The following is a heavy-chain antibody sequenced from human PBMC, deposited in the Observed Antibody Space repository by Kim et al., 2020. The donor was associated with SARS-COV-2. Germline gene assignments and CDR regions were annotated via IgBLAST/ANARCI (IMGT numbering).Heavy chain of an antibody. J-gene: IGHJ4*02. CDR3: AKSVSTRWPPYSSELDYLDS. Sequence: GGSLRLSCAAAGFTFDDHAMHWVRQVPGKGLEWVSGITWNSATIAYADSVKGRFTISRDNAKNALYLQMNSLRVEDTALYFCAKSVSTRWPPYSSELDYLDSWGQGTLVTVSS. CDR1: GFTFDDHA. V-gene: IGHV3-9*01. CDR2: ITWNSATI. D-gene: IGHD6-19*01.